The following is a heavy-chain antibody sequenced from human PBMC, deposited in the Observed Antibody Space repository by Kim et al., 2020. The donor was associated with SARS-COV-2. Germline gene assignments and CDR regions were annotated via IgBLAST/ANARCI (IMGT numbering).Heavy chain of an antibody. V-gene: IGHV3-30*18. Sequence: GGSLRLSCAASGFTFSSYGMHWVRQAPGKGLEWVAVISYDGSNKYYADSVKGRFTISRDNSKNTLYLQMNSLRAEDTAVYYCAKEGLTRGFWYYYDSSGPNEGNWFDPWGQGTLVTVSS. J-gene: IGHJ5*02. CDR1: GFTFSSYG. CDR3: AKEGLTRGFWYYYDSSGPNEGNWFDP. D-gene: IGHD3-22*01. CDR2: ISYDGSNK.